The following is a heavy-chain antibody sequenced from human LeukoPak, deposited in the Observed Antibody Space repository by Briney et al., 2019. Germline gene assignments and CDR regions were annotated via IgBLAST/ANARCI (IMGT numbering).Heavy chain of an antibody. J-gene: IGHJ6*03. CDR2: IYTSGST. D-gene: IGHD3-22*01. V-gene: IGHV4-4*07. Sequence: NPSETLSLTCTVSGGSISSYYWSWIRQPAGKGLEWIGRIYTSGSTNYNPPLKSRVTMSVDTSKNQFSLKLSSVTAADTAVYYCAGDIYYDSSGFGNYYYYMDVWGKGTTVTVSS. CDR3: AGDIYYDSSGFGNYYYYMDV. CDR1: GGSISSYY.